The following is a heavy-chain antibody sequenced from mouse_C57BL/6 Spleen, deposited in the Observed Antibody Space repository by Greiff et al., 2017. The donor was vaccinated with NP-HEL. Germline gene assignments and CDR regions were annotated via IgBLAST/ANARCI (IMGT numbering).Heavy chain of an antibody. CDR2: INPSSGYT. Sequence: LVESGAELARPGASVKMSCKASGYTFTSYTMHWVKQRPGQGLEWIGYINPSSGYTKYNQKFKDKATLTADKSSSTAYMQLSSLTSEDSAVYYCARSWTGYFDYWGQGTTLTVSS. J-gene: IGHJ2*01. CDR1: GYTFTSYT. V-gene: IGHV1-4*01. CDR3: ARSWTGYFDY. D-gene: IGHD4-1*01.